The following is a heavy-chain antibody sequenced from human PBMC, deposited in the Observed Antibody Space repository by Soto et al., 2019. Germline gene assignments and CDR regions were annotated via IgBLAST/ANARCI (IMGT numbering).Heavy chain of an antibody. Sequence: GESLKISGKGSGYSFTTYWISWVRQMPGKGLEWMGRIDPSDSYTNYSPSFQGHVTISADTSISTAYLQWSSLKASDTAMYYCARXLTYYYDSSGYYLPFDYWGQGTLVTVSS. D-gene: IGHD3-22*01. CDR2: IDPSDSYT. J-gene: IGHJ4*02. CDR1: GYSFTTYW. CDR3: ARXLTYYYDSSGYYLPFDY. V-gene: IGHV5-10-1*01.